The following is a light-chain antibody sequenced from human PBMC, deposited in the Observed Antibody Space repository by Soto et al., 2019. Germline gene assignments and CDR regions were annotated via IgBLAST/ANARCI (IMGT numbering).Light chain of an antibody. V-gene: IGLV1-44*01. Sequence: QSALTQPPSASGTPGQRVAIACSGSSPNVGINSVSWYQQFPGAAPKVLIYNTNQRPSGVPDRFSGSKSGTSASLAISGLQPEDEADYYCAAWDDSLNGPVFGGGTKLTVL. CDR1: SPNVGINS. CDR2: NTN. CDR3: AAWDDSLNGPV. J-gene: IGLJ2*01.